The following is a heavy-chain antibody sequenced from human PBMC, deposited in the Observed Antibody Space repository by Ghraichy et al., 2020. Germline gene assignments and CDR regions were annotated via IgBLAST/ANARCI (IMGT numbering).Heavy chain of an antibody. CDR2: ISSSSSYI. CDR1: GFTFSSYS. J-gene: IGHJ3*02. D-gene: IGHD4-23*01. CDR3: ASGGPYGTDAFDI. Sequence: GGSLRLSCAASGFTFSSYSMNWVRQAPGKGLEWVSSISSSSSYIYYADSVKGRFTISRDNAKNSLYLQMNSLRAEDTAVYYCASGGPYGTDAFDIWGQGTMVTVSS. V-gene: IGHV3-21*01.